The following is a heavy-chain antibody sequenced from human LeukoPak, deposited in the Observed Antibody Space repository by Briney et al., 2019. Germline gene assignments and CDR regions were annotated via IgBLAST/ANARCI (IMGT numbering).Heavy chain of an antibody. J-gene: IGHJ4*02. CDR1: ELTFTGSG. Sequence: PGGSLRLSCVAPELTFTGSGMHWFGQLPGKGLEWLAFMRIDESNKFCADSVKGRFTISRDSSKNTLYLQMSSLRPEDTALYYCAKDLGRSGSFDYWGQGSLVTVSS. V-gene: IGHV3-30*02. CDR2: MRIDESNK. CDR3: AKDLGRSGSFDY. D-gene: IGHD3-10*01.